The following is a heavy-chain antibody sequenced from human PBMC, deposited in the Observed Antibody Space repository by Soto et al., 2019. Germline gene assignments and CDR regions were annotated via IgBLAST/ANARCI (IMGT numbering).Heavy chain of an antibody. Sequence: QVQLVQSGAEVKKPGSSVKVSCKASGGTFSSYAISWVRQAPGQGLEWMGGINPIFGTANYAQKCQGRVTITADDSTSPAYMGLSSLRSEDTAVYYCARDLSGGNPQGWFDPWVQGTLVTVSS. J-gene: IGHJ5*02. CDR1: GGTFSSYA. V-gene: IGHV1-69*12. CDR2: INPIFGTA. D-gene: IGHD2-15*01. CDR3: ARDLSGGNPQGWFDP.